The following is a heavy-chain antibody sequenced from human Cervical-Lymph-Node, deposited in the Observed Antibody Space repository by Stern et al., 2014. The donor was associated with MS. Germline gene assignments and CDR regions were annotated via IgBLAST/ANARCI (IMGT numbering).Heavy chain of an antibody. V-gene: IGHV1-2*02. J-gene: IGHJ4*02. CDR1: GFTFTAYF. D-gene: IGHD1-26*01. CDR3: ARDRGSYSDY. Sequence: QMQLVESGAGVVRPGASVKLSCKASGFTFTAYFLHWVRQAPGQGLEWMGWISPKPGSATYAKKFQDRVTMTRDTSINTGYMEVSSLRSDDTAVYYGARDRGSYSDYWGQGTLVAVSS. CDR2: ISPKPGSA.